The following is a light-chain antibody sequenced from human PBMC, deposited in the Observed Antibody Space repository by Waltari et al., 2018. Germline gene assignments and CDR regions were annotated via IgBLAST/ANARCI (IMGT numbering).Light chain of an antibody. CDR2: GQA. CDR1: SLRRSS. CDR3: LSRDISSTRF. Sequence: SSELTQDPTVSVALGQTVRITCQGASLRRSSASWYQQRPGQATVLVFYGQANRPSGIPDRFSGSTSGDTATLTITGTQAEDEADYYCLSRDISSTRFFGGGTRLTV. J-gene: IGLJ2*01. V-gene: IGLV3-19*01.